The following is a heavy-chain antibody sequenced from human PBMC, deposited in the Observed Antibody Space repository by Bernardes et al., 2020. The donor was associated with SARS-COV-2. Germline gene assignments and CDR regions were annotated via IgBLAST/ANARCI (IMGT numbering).Heavy chain of an antibody. CDR3: AKVNYGGNAFDI. J-gene: IGHJ3*02. Sequence: GGSLRLSCAASGFTFSSYAMSWVRQAPGKGLEWVSAISGSGGSTYYADSVKGRFTISRDNSKNTLYLQMNSLRADDTAVYYCAKVNYGGNAFDIWGQGTMVTVSS. CDR2: ISGSGGST. V-gene: IGHV3-23*01. CDR1: GFTFSSYA. D-gene: IGHD4-17*01.